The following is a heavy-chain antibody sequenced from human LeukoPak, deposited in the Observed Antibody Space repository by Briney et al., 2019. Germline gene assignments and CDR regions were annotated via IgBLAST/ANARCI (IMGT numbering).Heavy chain of an antibody. CDR3: ARDLPTRDYYDSSGYYRY. CDR2: ISAYNGNT. Sequence: GASVKVSCKASGYTFTSYGISWVRQAPGQGLEWMGWISAYNGNTNYAQKLQGRVTMTTDTSTSTAYMELRSLRSDDTAVYYCARDLPTRDYYDSSGYYRYWGQGTLDTVSS. D-gene: IGHD3-22*01. V-gene: IGHV1-18*01. CDR1: GYTFTSYG. J-gene: IGHJ4*02.